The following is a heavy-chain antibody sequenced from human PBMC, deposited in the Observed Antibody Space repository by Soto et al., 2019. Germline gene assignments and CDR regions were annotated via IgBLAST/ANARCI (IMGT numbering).Heavy chain of an antibody. D-gene: IGHD6-6*01. CDR3: ASKKIAARRGGWFDP. Sequence: SETLSLTCAVSGGSISSSNWWSWVRQPPGKGLEWIGEIYHSGSTNYNPSLKSRVTISVDKSKNQFSLKLSSVTAADTAVYHCASKKIAARRGGWFDPWGQGTLV. J-gene: IGHJ5*02. CDR2: IYHSGST. V-gene: IGHV4-4*02. CDR1: GGSISSSNW.